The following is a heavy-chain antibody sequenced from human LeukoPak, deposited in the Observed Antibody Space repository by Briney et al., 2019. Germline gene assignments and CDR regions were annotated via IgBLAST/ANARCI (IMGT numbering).Heavy chain of an antibody. CDR2: INHSGST. D-gene: IGHD2-15*01. Sequence: PSETLSLTCAVYGGSFSGYYWSWIRQPPGKGLEWIGEINHSGSTNYNPSLKSRVTISVDTSKNQFSLKLGSVTAADTAVYYCARGRGFFVVVVAATYGWFDPWGQGTLVTVSS. V-gene: IGHV4-34*01. CDR1: GGSFSGYY. CDR3: ARGRGFFVVVVAATYGWFDP. J-gene: IGHJ5*02.